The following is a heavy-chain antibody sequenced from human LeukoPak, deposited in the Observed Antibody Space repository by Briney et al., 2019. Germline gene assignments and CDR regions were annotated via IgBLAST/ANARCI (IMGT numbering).Heavy chain of an antibody. D-gene: IGHD3-22*01. Sequence: GGSLRLSCAASGFTFSSFDMTWVRQAPGKRLEWVSTISVSATNTYYADSVKGRFIISRDNSKNTLYLQMNSLRADDTAVYYCATITSMRVVLISWGQGTLVTVSS. CDR3: ATITSMRVVLIS. CDR2: ISVSATNT. J-gene: IGHJ1*01. CDR1: GFTFSSFD. V-gene: IGHV3-23*01.